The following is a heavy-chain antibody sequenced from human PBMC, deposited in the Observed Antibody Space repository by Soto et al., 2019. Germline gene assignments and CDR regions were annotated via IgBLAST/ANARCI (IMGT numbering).Heavy chain of an antibody. D-gene: IGHD3-10*01. Sequence: QVQLVQSGAEVKKPGDSVKVSCKASGYTFTSYYMHWVRQAPGQGLEWMGIINPSGGSTSYAQKFQGRVTMTRDTSTSTVYMELSSLRSEDTAVYYCARVRGSTKSGFDPWGQGTLVTVSS. CDR1: GYTFTSYY. J-gene: IGHJ5*02. CDR3: ARVRGSTKSGFDP. CDR2: INPSGGST. V-gene: IGHV1-46*03.